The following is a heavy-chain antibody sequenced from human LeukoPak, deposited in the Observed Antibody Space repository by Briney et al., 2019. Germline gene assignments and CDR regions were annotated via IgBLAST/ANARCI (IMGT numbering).Heavy chain of an antibody. CDR2: ISSGKTYI. D-gene: IGHD6-19*01. CDR3: AGIGVAGQFDY. V-gene: IGHV3-21*01. J-gene: IGHJ4*02. Sequence: GGSLRLSCAASGFTFSTFSMNWVRQAPGKGLEWVSYISSGKTYIYYADSVKDRFTISRDNAKGSLYLQMNSLRVEDTAVYYCAGIGVAGQFDYWGQGTLVTVSS. CDR1: GFTFSTFS.